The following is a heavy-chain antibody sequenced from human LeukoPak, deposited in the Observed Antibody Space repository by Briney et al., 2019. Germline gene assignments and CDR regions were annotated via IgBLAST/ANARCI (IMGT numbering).Heavy chain of an antibody. CDR2: ISGDGSST. CDR3: AKDIGRYSPYYFDY. CDR1: GFTFDDYG. Sequence: PGGSLRPSCAASGFTFDDYGMHCVRQTPGKGLEWVSLISGDGSSTYYADSVKGRFTISRDNSKNSLYLQMNSLRTEDTALYYCAKDIGRYSPYYFDYWGQGTLVTVPS. D-gene: IGHD2-15*01. J-gene: IGHJ4*02. V-gene: IGHV3-43*02.